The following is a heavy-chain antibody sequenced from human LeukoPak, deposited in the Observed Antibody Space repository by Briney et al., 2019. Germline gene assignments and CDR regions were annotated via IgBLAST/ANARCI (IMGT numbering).Heavy chain of an antibody. D-gene: IGHD2-21*01. V-gene: IGHV3-9*02. J-gene: IGHJ4*02. CDR3: IRDVAPGGCGY. CDR1: GFISDDNA. Sequence: PGGSLRLSCAASGFISDDNAMHWVRQAPGKGLEWVSGIFWKGGGTGYADSVKGRFTISRDKGRKFLYLQMNNLRPEDTALYYCIRDVAPGGCGYWGQGTLVTVSS. CDR2: IFWKGGGT.